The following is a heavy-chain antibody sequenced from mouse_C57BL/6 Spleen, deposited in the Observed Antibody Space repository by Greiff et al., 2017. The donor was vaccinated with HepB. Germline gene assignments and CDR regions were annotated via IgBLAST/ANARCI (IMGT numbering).Heavy chain of an antibody. V-gene: IGHV1-81*01. Sequence: QVQLQQSGAELARPGASVKLSCKASGYTFTSYGISWVKQRTGQGLEWIGEIYPRSGNTYYNEKFKGKATLTADKSSSTAYMELRSLTSEDSAVYFCARRLITTVVAFYYFDYWGQGTTLTVSS. D-gene: IGHD1-1*01. CDR2: IYPRSGNT. CDR1: GYTFTSYG. CDR3: ARRLITTVVAFYYFDY. J-gene: IGHJ2*01.